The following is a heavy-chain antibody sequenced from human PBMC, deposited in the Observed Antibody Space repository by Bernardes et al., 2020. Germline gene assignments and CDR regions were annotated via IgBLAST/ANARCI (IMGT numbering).Heavy chain of an antibody. Sequence: ASVKVSCKASGYTFTSYGISWVRQAPGQGLEWMGWISAYNGNTNYAQKLQGRVTMTTDTSTSTAYMELRSLRSDDTAVYYCARATKRYCSGGSCERTRAEYFQHWGQGTLVTVSS. CDR1: GYTFTSYG. CDR3: ARATKRYCSGGSCERTRAEYFQH. D-gene: IGHD2-15*01. J-gene: IGHJ1*01. CDR2: ISAYNGNT. V-gene: IGHV1-18*01.